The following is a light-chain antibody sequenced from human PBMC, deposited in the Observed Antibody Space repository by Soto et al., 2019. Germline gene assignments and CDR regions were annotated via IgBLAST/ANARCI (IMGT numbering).Light chain of an antibody. CDR3: PQYNNCPLT. CDR1: QSVSSN. J-gene: IGKJ4*01. CDR2: GAS. Sequence: EIVMTQSPATLSASPGERATLSCRASQSVSSNLAWYQQKPGQAPRLLIYGASTRATGIPARFSGSRSGTEFTLTISSLQSEDFAVYYCPQYNNCPLTFGGGTKVEIK. V-gene: IGKV3-15*01.